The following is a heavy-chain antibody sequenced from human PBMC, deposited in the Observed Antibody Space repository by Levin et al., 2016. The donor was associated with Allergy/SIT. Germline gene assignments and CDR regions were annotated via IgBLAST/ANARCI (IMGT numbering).Heavy chain of an antibody. CDR2: IYYSGST. CDR1: GFTFRSYS. CDR3: ARATYSSSPFDY. D-gene: IGHD6-6*01. Sequence: ESLKISCAASGFTFRSYSMNWVRQAPGKGLEWIGYIYYSGSTNYNPSLKSRVTISVDTSKNQFSLKLGSVTAADTAVYYCARATYSSSPFDYWGQGTLVTVSS. J-gene: IGHJ4*02. V-gene: IGHV4-59*01.